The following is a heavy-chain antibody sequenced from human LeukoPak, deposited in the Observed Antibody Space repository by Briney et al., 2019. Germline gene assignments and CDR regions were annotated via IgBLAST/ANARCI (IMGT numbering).Heavy chain of an antibody. V-gene: IGHV1-46*01. D-gene: IGHD1-26*01. CDR2: INPSGGST. J-gene: IGHJ4*02. CDR3: ARDDGGGSYPSWIDY. Sequence: ASVKVSCKASGYTFTSYYMHWVRQAPGQGLEWMGIINPSGGSTSYAQKFQGRVTMTRDTSISTAYMELSRLRSDDTAVYYCARDDGGGSYPSWIDYWGQGTLVTVSS. CDR1: GYTFTSYY.